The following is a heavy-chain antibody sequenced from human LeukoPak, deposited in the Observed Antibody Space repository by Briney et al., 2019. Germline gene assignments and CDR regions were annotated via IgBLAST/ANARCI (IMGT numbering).Heavy chain of an antibody. D-gene: IGHD5-18*01. CDR2: IYTSGST. CDR3: ARVAAMVAYFDY. V-gene: IGHV4-61*02. J-gene: IGHJ4*02. CDR1: GGSISSGSYY. Sequence: PSETLSLTCTVSGGSISSGSYYWSWIRQPAGKGLEWIGRIYTSGSTNYNPSLNSRATISVDTSKNQFSLKLSSVTAADTAAYYCARVAAMVAYFDYWGQGTLVTVSS.